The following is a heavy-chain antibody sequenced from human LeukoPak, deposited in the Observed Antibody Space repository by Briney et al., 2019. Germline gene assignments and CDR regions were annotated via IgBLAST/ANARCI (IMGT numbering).Heavy chain of an antibody. J-gene: IGHJ6*03. CDR2: IYYSGST. D-gene: IGHD1-26*01. CDR1: GGSISSYY. CDR3: ARDRRWELLWNYYYYMDV. Sequence: SETLSLTCTVSGGSISSYYWSWIRQPPGKGLEWIGYIYYSGSTNYNPSLKSRVTISVDTSKNQFSLKLSSVTAADTAVYYCARDRRWELLWNYYYYMDVWGKGTTVTVSS. V-gene: IGHV4-59*01.